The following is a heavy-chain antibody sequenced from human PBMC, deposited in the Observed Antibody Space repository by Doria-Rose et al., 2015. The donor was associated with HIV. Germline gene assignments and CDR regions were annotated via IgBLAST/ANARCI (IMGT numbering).Heavy chain of an antibody. Sequence: EVQLVQSGGGLVQPGRSLRLSCVGSGFSFESYAMHWVRLAPGKGLEWVAGISWDSGAKGNADSVEGRCTISRDNAKKSVYLEMRSLRPEDTAFYYCAKAPIIGPKYYFYMDVWGKGTSVAVSS. CDR2: ISWDSGAK. CDR1: GFSFESYA. J-gene: IGHJ6*03. V-gene: IGHV3-9*01. D-gene: IGHD3-3*01. CDR3: AKAPIIGPKYYFYMDV.